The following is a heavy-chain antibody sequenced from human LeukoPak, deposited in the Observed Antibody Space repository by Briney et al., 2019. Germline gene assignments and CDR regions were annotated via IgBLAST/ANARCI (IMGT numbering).Heavy chain of an antibody. J-gene: IGHJ4*02. V-gene: IGHV3-30*18. CDR3: AKDHPTQYYFDY. Sequence: GRSLRLSCAASGFTFSSYGMHWVRQAPGKGLEWVAVISYDGSNKYYADSVKGRFTISRDNSKNTLYLQMNSLRAEDTAVYYCAKDHPTQYYFDYWGQGTLVTVSS. CDR2: ISYDGSNK. CDR1: GFTFSSYG.